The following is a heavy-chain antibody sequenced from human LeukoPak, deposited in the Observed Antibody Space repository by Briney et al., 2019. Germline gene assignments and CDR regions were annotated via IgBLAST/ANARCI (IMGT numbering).Heavy chain of an antibody. CDR2: ITPILGIA. J-gene: IGHJ3*02. Sequence: GASVKVSCKASGGTFISYAISGVRQAPGQGGEWMGRITPILGIADYAQKFQGRVTITADKSTSTAHMELSSLRSEDTAVYYCARGPQGWLQAFDIWGQGTMVTVSS. D-gene: IGHD5-24*01. V-gene: IGHV1-69*04. CDR3: ARGPQGWLQAFDI. CDR1: GGTFISYA.